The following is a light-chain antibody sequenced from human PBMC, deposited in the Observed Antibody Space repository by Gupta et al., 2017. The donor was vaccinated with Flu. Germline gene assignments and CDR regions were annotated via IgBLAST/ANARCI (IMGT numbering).Light chain of an antibody. V-gene: IGKV1-39*01. CDR1: QSITYY. J-gene: IGKJ5*01. CDR2: AAS. CDR3: QQSYSSLLT. Sequence: DIQMTQSPSSLSASVGYRVTITCRASQSITYYLNWYQQKPGRAPKLLIHAASSLQSGVPSRFSGSGSGTDFTLTINSLQPEDSATYYCQQSYSSLLTFGQGTRLEIK.